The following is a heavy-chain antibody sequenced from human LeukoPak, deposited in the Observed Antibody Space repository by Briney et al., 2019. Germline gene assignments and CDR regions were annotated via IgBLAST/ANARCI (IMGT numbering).Heavy chain of an antibody. V-gene: IGHV4-34*01. J-gene: IGHJ4*02. CDR2: IYHGGST. D-gene: IGHD3-3*01. CDR1: GGSFSGYY. CDR3: ARGLRDFCSGYSWRSSYYFDY. Sequence: SETLSLTCAVYGGSFSGYYWSWIRQPPGKGLGWIGEIYHGGSTNYNPSLKSRVTISVDTSKNQFSLKLSSVTAADTAVYYCARGLRDFCSGYSWRSSYYFDYWGQGTLVTVSS.